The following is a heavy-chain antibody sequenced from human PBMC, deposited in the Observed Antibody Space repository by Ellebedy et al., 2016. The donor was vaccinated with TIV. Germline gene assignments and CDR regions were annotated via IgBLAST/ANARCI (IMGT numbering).Heavy chain of an antibody. J-gene: IGHJ6*02. D-gene: IGHD3-22*01. Sequence: SETLSLXCPVSGGSISSYYWSWIRQPPGKGLEWIGYIYYSGSTNYNPSLKSRVTISVDTSKNQFSLKLSSVTAADTAVYYCARAPYDSSGYYYYYYGMDVWGQGTTVTVSS. CDR3: ARAPYDSSGYYYYYYGMDV. V-gene: IGHV4-59*01. CDR2: IYYSGST. CDR1: GGSISSYY.